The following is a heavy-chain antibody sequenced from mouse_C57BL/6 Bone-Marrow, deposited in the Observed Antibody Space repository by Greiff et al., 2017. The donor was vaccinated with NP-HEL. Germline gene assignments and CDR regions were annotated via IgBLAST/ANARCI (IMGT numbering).Heavy chain of an antibody. V-gene: IGHV1-42*01. J-gene: IGHJ4*01. D-gene: IGHD2-14*01. Sequence: VQLKESGPELVKPGASVKISCKASGYSFTGYYMNWVKQSPEKSLEWIGEINPSTGGTTYNQKFKAKATLTVDKSSSTAYMQLKSLTSEYSAVYYCSISWVWVRRLLSYYAMDYWGQGTSVTVSS. CDR3: SISWVWVRRLLSYYAMDY. CDR2: INPSTGGT. CDR1: GYSFTGYY.